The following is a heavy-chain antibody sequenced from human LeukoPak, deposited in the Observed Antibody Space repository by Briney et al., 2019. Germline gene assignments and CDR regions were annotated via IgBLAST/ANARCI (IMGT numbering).Heavy chain of an antibody. J-gene: IGHJ3*02. V-gene: IGHV3-74*01. CDR2: INSDGSST. Sequence: PGGSLRLSCAASGFTFSTYAMSWVRQAPGKGLVWASRINSDGSSTSYADSVKGRFTISRDNAKNTMYLQMNSLRAEDTAVYYCARGGPDYGDPNAFDIWGQGTMVTVSS. CDR3: ARGGPDYGDPNAFDI. CDR1: GFTFSTYA. D-gene: IGHD4-17*01.